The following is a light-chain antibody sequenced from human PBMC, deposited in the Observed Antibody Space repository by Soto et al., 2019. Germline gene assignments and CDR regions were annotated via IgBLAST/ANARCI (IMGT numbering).Light chain of an antibody. CDR2: WAS. CDR3: QQHYIAPLT. CDR1: QSVLSSSNKKNY. Sequence: DIVMTQSPDSLAVSLGERATINCKSSQSVLSSSNKKNYLAWHQQKPGQPPKLLISWASSRQSGVPDRFSGSGSGTDFTLTISGLQAEDVAVYYCQQHYIAPLTFAGGTKVEIK. J-gene: IGKJ4*01. V-gene: IGKV4-1*01.